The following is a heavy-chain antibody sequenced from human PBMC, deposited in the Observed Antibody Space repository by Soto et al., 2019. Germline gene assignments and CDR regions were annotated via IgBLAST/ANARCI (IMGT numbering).Heavy chain of an antibody. CDR3: ARYPYSGSFEELYYFDY. CDR2: IWYDGSNK. D-gene: IGHD1-26*01. Sequence: GSLLRACTASGFTFRSYGMHWVRQAPGKGLEWVAVIWYDGSNKYYADSVKGRFTISRDNSKNTLYLQMKSLRAEDTAVYYCARYPYSGSFEELYYFDYWGQGTLVTVSS. V-gene: IGHV3-33*01. CDR1: GFTFRSYG. J-gene: IGHJ4*02.